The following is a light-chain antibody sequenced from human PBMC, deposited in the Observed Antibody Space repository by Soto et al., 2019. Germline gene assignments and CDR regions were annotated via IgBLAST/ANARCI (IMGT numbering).Light chain of an antibody. V-gene: IGLV2-14*01. CDR3: TSHTTRSPLV. CDR1: GSDVGDYNY. CDR2: DVT. Sequence: QSVLTQPASVSGSPGQSIAISCTGTGSDVGDYNYVSWYQQHPGKAPKLMIYDVTNRPSGVSNRFSGSKSGNTASLTISGLQAEDDADYYCTSHTTRSPLVFGTGTKVTVL. J-gene: IGLJ1*01.